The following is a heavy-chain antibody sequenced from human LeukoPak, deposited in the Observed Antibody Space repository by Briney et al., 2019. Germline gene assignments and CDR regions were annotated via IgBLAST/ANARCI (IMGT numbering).Heavy chain of an antibody. Sequence: GASVKVSCKASGYTFTSYYMHWVRQAPGQGLEWMGIINPSGGSTSYAQKFQGRVTMTRDTSTSTVYMELSSLRSEDTAVYYCARGDLEWLLPGPTFDYWGQGTLVTVSS. CDR3: ARGDLEWLLPGPTFDY. CDR1: GYTFTSYY. V-gene: IGHV1-46*01. CDR2: INPSGGST. D-gene: IGHD3-3*01. J-gene: IGHJ4*02.